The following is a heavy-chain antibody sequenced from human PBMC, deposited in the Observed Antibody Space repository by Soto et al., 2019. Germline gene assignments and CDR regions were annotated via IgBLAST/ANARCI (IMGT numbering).Heavy chain of an antibody. V-gene: IGHV1-69*13. CDR3: ARGLLRYCSSTSCYRYNWFDP. D-gene: IGHD2-2*01. J-gene: IGHJ5*02. CDR1: GGTFSSCA. CDR2: IIPIFGTA. Sequence: SVKVSCKASGGTFSSCAISWVRQAPGQGLEWMGGIIPIFGTANYAQKFQGRVTITADESTSTAYMELSSLRSEDTAVYYCARGLLRYCSSTSCYRYNWFDPWGQGTLVTVSS.